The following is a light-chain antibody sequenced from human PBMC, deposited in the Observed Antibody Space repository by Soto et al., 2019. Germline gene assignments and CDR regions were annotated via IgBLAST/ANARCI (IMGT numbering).Light chain of an antibody. J-gene: IGKJ1*01. CDR1: QSVLYSSNDRSS. CDR2: WAS. Sequence: EIVMTPSPDSLAVSLGERATIKCKSSQSVLYSSNDRSSLSWFQQKPGQPPKALIYWASSRESGVPDRFSGSGSGTDFTLSISSLQAEDMAVYFCQQYFTTPWTFGQGTKVEI. V-gene: IGKV4-1*01. CDR3: QQYFTTPWT.